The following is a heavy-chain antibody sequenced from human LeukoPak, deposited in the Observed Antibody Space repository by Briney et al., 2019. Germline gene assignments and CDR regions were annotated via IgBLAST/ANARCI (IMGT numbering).Heavy chain of an antibody. J-gene: IGHJ3*02. CDR2: IYYSGST. V-gene: IGHV4-39*01. D-gene: IGHD1-14*01. Sequence: PSETLSLTCTVSGGSISSSSYYWGWIRQPPGKGLGWIGSIYYSGSTYYNPSLKSRVTISVDTSKNQFSLKLSSVTAADTAVYYCATLTRAGAFDIWGQGTMVTVSS. CDR3: ATLTRAGAFDI. CDR1: GGSISSSSYY.